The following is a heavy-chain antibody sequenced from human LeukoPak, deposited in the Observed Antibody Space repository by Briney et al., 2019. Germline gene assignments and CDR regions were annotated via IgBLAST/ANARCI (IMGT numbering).Heavy chain of an antibody. D-gene: IGHD2-2*01. Sequence: SETLSLTCAVYGGSFSGYYWSWIRQPPGKGLEWIGEINHSGSTNYNPSLKSRVTISVDTSKNQFSLKLSSVTAADTAVYYCAGGPACSSTSCSPPFDYWGQGTLVTVSS. CDR2: INHSGST. J-gene: IGHJ4*02. CDR3: AGGPACSSTSCSPPFDY. V-gene: IGHV4-34*01. CDR1: GGSFSGYY.